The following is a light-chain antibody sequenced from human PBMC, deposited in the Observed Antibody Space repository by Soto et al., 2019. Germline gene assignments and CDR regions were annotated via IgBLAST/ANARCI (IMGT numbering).Light chain of an antibody. CDR1: SSDVGGYNY. CDR2: DVY. V-gene: IGLV2-14*03. Sequence: QSALTQPASVSGSPGQSITISCTGTSSDVGGYNYVSWYQHHPGKAPKLMIYDVYNRPLGVSNRFSGSKSGNTASLTISGLQAEDEADYYCTSYTSSRTLVFGTGTKLTVL. CDR3: TSYTSSRTLV. J-gene: IGLJ1*01.